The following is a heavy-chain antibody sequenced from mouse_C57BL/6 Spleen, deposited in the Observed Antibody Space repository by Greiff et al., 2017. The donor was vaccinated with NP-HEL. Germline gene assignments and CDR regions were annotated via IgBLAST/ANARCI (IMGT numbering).Heavy chain of an antibody. J-gene: IGHJ1*03. CDR2: IDPETGGT. Sequence: VQLQQSGAELVRPGASVTLSCKASGYTFTDYEMHWVKQTPVHGLEWIGAIDPETGGTAYNQKFKGKAILTADKSSSTAYMELRSLTSEDSAVYYCTRSYDGYYWYFDVWGTGTTVTVSS. D-gene: IGHD2-3*01. V-gene: IGHV1-15*01. CDR1: GYTFTDYE. CDR3: TRSYDGYYWYFDV.